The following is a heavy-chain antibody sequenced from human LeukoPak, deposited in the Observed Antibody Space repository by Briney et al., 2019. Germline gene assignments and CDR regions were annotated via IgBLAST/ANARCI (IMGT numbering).Heavy chain of an antibody. CDR3: AKGTGSGWYGNNWFDP. J-gene: IGHJ5*02. CDR1: GFTFSIYW. CDR2: INSDGSST. Sequence: GGSLRLSCAASGFTFSIYWVHWVRQAPGKGLVWVSSINSDGSSTSYADSVKGRFTISRDNAKNTLYLQMNTLRAEDTAVYYCAKGTGSGWYGNNWFDPWGQGTLVTVSS. V-gene: IGHV3-74*01. D-gene: IGHD6-19*01.